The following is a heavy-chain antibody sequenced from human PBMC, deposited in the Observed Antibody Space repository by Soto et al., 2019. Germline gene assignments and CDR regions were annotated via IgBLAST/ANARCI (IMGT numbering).Heavy chain of an antibody. CDR2: ISAYNGNT. CDR1: GYTFTSYG. D-gene: IGHD2-2*01. CDR3: ARDRCSITSCYYYYGMDV. J-gene: IGHJ6*02. V-gene: IGHV1-18*01. Sequence: ASVKVSCKASGYTFTSYGISWVRQAPGQGLEWMGWISAYNGNTNYAQKLQGRVTMTTDTSTSTAYMELRSLRSDDTAVYYCARDRCSITSCYYYYGMDVWGQGTTVTVSS.